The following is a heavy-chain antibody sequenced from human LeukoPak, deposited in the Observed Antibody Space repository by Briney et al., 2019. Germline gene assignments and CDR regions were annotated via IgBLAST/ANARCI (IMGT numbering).Heavy chain of an antibody. V-gene: IGHV4-4*07. CDR3: ARAAEYSSGWYLFDF. CDR1: GSSISNYY. D-gene: IGHD6-19*01. CDR2: IYTSGGT. J-gene: IGHJ4*02. Sequence: SETLSLTCAVSGSSISNYYWTWIRQPAGKGLEWIGRIYTSGGTNYNPSLKTRVTMSVDTSKNQVSLKMSSVTAADTAMYYCARAAEYSSGWYLFDFWGQGILVTVSA.